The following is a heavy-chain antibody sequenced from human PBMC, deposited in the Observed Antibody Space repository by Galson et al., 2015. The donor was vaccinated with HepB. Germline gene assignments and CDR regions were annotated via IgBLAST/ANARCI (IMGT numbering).Heavy chain of an antibody. D-gene: IGHD3-22*01. CDR2: ISYDGSNK. V-gene: IGHV3-30*18. J-gene: IGHJ4*02. Sequence: SLRLSCAASGFTFSSYGMHWVRQAPGKGLEWVAVISYDGSNKYYADSVKGRFTISRDNSKNTLYLQMNSLRAEDTAVYYCAKAEGMIVVVSHFDYWGQGTLVTVSS. CDR3: AKAEGMIVVVSHFDY. CDR1: GFTFSSYG.